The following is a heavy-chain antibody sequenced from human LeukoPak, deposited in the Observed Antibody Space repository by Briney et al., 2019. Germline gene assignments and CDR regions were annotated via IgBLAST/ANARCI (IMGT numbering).Heavy chain of an antibody. D-gene: IGHD2-2*01. CDR3: ARGGYQLLSIDY. CDR1: GGSISSGGYY. Sequence: PSETLSLTCTVSGGSISSGGYYWSWIRQHPGKGLEWIGYIYYSGSTYYNPSLKSRVTISVDTPKNQFSLKLSSVTAADTSVYYCARGGYQLLSIDYWGQGTLVTVSS. J-gene: IGHJ4*02. CDR2: IYYSGST. V-gene: IGHV4-31*03.